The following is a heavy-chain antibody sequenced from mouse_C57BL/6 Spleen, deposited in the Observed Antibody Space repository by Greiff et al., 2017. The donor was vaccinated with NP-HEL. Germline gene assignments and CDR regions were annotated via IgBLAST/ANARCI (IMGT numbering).Heavy chain of an antibody. D-gene: IGHD2-12*01. CDR3: TSAYYSLMDY. Sequence: EVQLQQSGAELVRPGASVKLSCTASGFNIKDDYMHWVKQRPEQGLEWIGWIDPANGDTEYASKFQGKATITADTSSNTAYLQLSSLTSEDTAVYYCTSAYYSLMDYWGQGTSVTVSS. J-gene: IGHJ4*01. CDR2: IDPANGDT. V-gene: IGHV14-4*01. CDR1: GFNIKDDY.